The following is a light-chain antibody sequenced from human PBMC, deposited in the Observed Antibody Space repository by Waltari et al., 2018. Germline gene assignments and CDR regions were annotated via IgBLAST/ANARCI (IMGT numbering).Light chain of an antibody. CDR1: QSISNW. CDR2: KAS. V-gene: IGKV1-5*03. J-gene: IGKJ2*01. CDR3: QQYNTYSS. Sequence: DIHMTQSPSSLSASVRDRVTITCRASQSISNWLAWYQQKPGKAPILLIYKASSLKSGVPSRFSGSGSGTQFTLTISSLQPGDFATYYCQQYNTYSSFGQGTKLEIK.